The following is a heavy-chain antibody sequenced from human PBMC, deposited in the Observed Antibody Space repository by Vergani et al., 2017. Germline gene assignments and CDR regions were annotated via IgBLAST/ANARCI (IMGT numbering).Heavy chain of an antibody. J-gene: IGHJ4*02. CDR1: GGTFSSYT. Sequence: QVQLVQSGAEVKKPGSSVKVSCKASGGTFSSYTISWVRQAPGQGLEWMGRIIPILGIANYAQKFQGRVTITADKSTSTAYMELSSLRSEDTAVYYCARGLGDPLYYFDYWGQGTLVTVSS. V-gene: IGHV1-69*02. CDR2: IIPILGIA. D-gene: IGHD3-10*01. CDR3: ARGLGDPLYYFDY.